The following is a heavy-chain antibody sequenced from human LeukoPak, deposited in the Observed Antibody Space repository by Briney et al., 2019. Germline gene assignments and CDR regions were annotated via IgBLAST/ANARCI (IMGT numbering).Heavy chain of an antibody. CDR3: ARGLKGGYSGYDKYYFDY. J-gene: IGHJ4*02. Sequence: ASVKVSCKASGYTFTGYYMHWVRQAPGQGLEWMGRINPYSGGTNYAQKFQGWVTMTRDTSISTAYMELSRLRSDDTAVYYCARGLKGGYSGYDKYYFDYWGQGTLVTVST. CDR2: INPYSGGT. CDR1: GYTFTGYY. V-gene: IGHV1-2*04. D-gene: IGHD5-12*01.